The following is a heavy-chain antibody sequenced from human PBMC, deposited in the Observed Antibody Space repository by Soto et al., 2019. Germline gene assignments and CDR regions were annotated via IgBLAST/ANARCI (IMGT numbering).Heavy chain of an antibody. Sequence: QVRLQESGPGLVKPSETLSVTCTVSGGSISGHSWIWIRQTAGKGLEWVGHIYPSVSTSYHPSLKSRVTLSLATSNIQFFLNLTSVTTADTAVFYCVRGRSYSVYDFWGPGILVTVSS. CDR3: VRGRSYSVYDF. J-gene: IGHJ4*02. CDR1: GGSISGHS. V-gene: IGHV4-4*07. D-gene: IGHD5-12*01. CDR2: IYPSVST.